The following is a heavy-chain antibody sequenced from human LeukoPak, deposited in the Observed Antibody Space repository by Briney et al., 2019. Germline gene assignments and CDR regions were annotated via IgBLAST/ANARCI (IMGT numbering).Heavy chain of an antibody. Sequence: ASVKVSCKASGYTFTSYGISWVRQAPGQGLEWMGWISIYNGKINYAQKFQGRVTMTTDTSTSTAYMELRSLRSDDTAVYYCTRDHLESFGWFGDLPRGWFDPWGQGTLVTVSS. CDR2: ISIYNGKI. V-gene: IGHV1-18*01. D-gene: IGHD3-10*01. CDR1: GYTFTSYG. J-gene: IGHJ5*02. CDR3: TRDHLESFGWFGDLPRGWFDP.